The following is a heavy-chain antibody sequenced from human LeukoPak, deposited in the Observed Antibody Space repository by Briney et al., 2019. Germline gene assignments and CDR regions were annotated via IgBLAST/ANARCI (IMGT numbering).Heavy chain of an antibody. D-gene: IGHD3-9*01. CDR1: GDSVSSNSAA. Sequence: SQTLSLTCAISGDSVSSNSAAWNWIRQSPSRGLEWLGRTYYRSKWYNDYAGSVKSRITINPDTSKNQFSLQLNSVTPEDTAVYYCAGTHTIPYSFDYWGQGTLVTVSS. CDR3: AGTHTIPYSFDY. CDR2: TYYRSKWYN. J-gene: IGHJ4*02. V-gene: IGHV6-1*01.